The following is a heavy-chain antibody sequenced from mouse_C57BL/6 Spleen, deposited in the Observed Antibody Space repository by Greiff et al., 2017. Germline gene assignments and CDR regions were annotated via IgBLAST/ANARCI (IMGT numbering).Heavy chain of an antibody. CDR2: IRNKANGYTT. CDR3: ARYYYAMDY. V-gene: IGHV7-3*01. J-gene: IGHJ4*01. Sequence: EVKVVESGGGLVQPGGSLSLSCAASGFTFTDYYMSWVRQPPGKALEWLGFIRNKANGYTTEYSASVKGRFTISRDNSQSILYLQMSALRAEDSATYYCARYYYAMDYWGQGTSVTVSS. CDR1: GFTFTDYY.